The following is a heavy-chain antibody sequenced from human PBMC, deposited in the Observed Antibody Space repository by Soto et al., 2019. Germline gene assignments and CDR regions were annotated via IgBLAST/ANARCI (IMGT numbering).Heavy chain of an antibody. D-gene: IGHD3-22*01. J-gene: IGHJ3*02. V-gene: IGHV3-33*01. CDR1: VFTFRSYG. CDR3: ARSTYYDSSGTSGAGAFDI. Sequence: QVQLVASGGGVVQPGRSLRLSCATSVFTFRSYGMHWVRQAPGKGLQCVAVIWYDGSNKYYTDSVKGRFTISRDNSKNTLYLQMNSLRAEDTALYYCARSTYYDSSGTSGAGAFDIWGQGTMVTVSS. CDR2: IWYDGSNK.